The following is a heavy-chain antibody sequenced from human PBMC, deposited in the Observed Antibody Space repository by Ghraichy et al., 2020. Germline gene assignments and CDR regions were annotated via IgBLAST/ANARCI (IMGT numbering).Heavy chain of an antibody. Sequence: SLRLSCDASGFSFSITAMTWVRQAPGKGLEWVSAINGRGSYTYYADSVKGRFTISRDNSKSTLFLQMNSLTAGDTAVYFCAKVASSTAGWDSFDYWGQGTLVTVSS. CDR2: INGRGSYT. CDR3: AKVASSTAGWDSFDY. CDR1: GFSFSITA. J-gene: IGHJ4*02. V-gene: IGHV3-23*01. D-gene: IGHD6-25*01.